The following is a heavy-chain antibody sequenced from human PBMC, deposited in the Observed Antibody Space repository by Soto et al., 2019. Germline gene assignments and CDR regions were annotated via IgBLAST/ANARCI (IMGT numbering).Heavy chain of an antibody. CDR1: GFTFSSYG. CDR2: ISYDGSNK. D-gene: IGHD6-6*01. V-gene: IGHV3-30*18. J-gene: IGHJ4*02. CDR3: AKDPHSRSSGPFDY. Sequence: GGSLRLSCAASGFTFSSYGMHWVRQAPGKGLEWVAVISYDGSNKYYADSVKGRFTISRDNSKNTLYLQMNSLRAEDTAVYYCAKDPHSRSSGPFDYWGQGTLVTVSS.